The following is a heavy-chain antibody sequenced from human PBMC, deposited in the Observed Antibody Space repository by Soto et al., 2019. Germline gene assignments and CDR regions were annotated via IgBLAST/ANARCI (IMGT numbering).Heavy chain of an antibody. Sequence: GGSLRLSCAASGFTFSSYGMHWVRQAPGKGLEWVAVIWYDGSNKYYADSVKGRFTISRDNSKNTLYLQMNSLRAEDTAVYYCARGRPRRSSSSGFDYWGQGTLVTVSS. CDR2: IWYDGSNK. CDR3: ARGRPRRSSSSGFDY. D-gene: IGHD6-6*01. V-gene: IGHV3-33*01. CDR1: GFTFSSYG. J-gene: IGHJ4*02.